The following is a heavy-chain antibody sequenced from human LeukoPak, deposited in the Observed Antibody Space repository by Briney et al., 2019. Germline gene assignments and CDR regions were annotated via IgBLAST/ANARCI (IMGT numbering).Heavy chain of an antibody. D-gene: IGHD3-10*01. Sequence: GGSLRLSCAASGFTFSSYSMNWVRQAPGKGLEWVSYIISSSSTIYYADSVKGRFTISRDNAKNSLYLQMNSLRAEDTAVYYCAGRYYYGSGSYYAIFDYWGQGTLVTVSS. J-gene: IGHJ4*02. CDR3: AGRYYYGSGSYYAIFDY. CDR1: GFTFSSYS. CDR2: IISSSSTI. V-gene: IGHV3-48*04.